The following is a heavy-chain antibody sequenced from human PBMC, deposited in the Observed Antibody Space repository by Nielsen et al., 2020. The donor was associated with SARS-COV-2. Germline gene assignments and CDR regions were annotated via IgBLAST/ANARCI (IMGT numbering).Heavy chain of an antibody. D-gene: IGHD3-3*01. Sequence: VRQAPGKGLEWVAVISYDGSNKYYADSVKGRFTISRDNSKNTLYLQMNSLRAEDTAVYYCARESFWSGYYRRSVGGWFDPWGQGTLVTVSS. CDR2: ISYDGSNK. J-gene: IGHJ5*02. CDR3: ARESFWSGYYRRSVGGWFDP. V-gene: IGHV3-33*05.